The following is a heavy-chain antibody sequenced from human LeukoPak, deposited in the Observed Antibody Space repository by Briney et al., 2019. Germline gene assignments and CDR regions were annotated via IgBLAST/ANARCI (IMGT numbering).Heavy chain of an antibody. Sequence: SETLSLTCAVYGGSFSGYYWSWICQPPGKGLEWIGEINHSGSTNYNPSLKSRVTISVDTSKNQFSLKLSSVTAADTAVYYCAREAIEQLAPFYYYYYGMDVWGQGTTVTVSS. J-gene: IGHJ6*02. V-gene: IGHV4-34*01. CDR3: AREAIEQLAPFYYYYYGMDV. CDR2: INHSGST. D-gene: IGHD6-6*01. CDR1: GGSFSGYY.